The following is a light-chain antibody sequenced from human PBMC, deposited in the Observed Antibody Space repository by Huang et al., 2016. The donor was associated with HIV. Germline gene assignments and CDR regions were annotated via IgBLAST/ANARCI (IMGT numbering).Light chain of an antibody. V-gene: IGKV4-1*01. CDR1: QSVLHRPKNKNY. J-gene: IGKJ2*01. CDR3: QQYYNTPYT. CDR2: WAS. Sequence: DIVMTQSPDSLAVSLGERATINCKSSQSVLHRPKNKNYLVWYQQKPGQSPKVLVYWASTRESGVPDRFSGSGSGTDFTLTISSLQAEDVAIYYCQQYYNTPYTFGQGTKLEIK.